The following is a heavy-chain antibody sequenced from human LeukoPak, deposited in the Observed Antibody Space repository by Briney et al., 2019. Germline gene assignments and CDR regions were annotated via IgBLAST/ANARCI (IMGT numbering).Heavy chain of an antibody. D-gene: IGHD1-20*01. J-gene: IGHJ5*02. CDR1: GYTFTSYY. CDR3: ARDRIIGGSSGRWFDP. Sequence: GASVKVPCKASGYTFTSYYMHWVRQAPGQGLEWMGIINPSGGSTSYAQKFQGRVTMTRDTSTSTVYMELSSLGSEDTAVYYCARDRIIGGSSGRWFDPWGQGTLVTVSS. CDR2: INPSGGST. V-gene: IGHV1-46*01.